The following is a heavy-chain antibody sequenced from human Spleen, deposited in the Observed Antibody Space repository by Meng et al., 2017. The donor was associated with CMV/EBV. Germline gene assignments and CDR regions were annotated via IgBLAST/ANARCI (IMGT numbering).Heavy chain of an antibody. J-gene: IGHJ4*02. CDR3: AKDDDSAGYYYAYY. Sequence: GGSLRLSCVASGFTFKHYAMSWVRQAPGKGLEWVSTLSGSSGNRFIADSVKGRFTISRDNSKNTLFLQMNSLRSEDTAVYYCAKDDDSAGYYYAYYWGQGTLVTVSS. V-gene: IGHV3-23*01. D-gene: IGHD3-22*01. CDR2: LSGSSGNR. CDR1: GFTFKHYA.